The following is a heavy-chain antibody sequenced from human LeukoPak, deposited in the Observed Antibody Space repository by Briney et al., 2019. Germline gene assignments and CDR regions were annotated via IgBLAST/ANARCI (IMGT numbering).Heavy chain of an antibody. D-gene: IGHD4-23*01. V-gene: IGHV1-46*01. CDR1: GYTFTSYY. Sequence: ASVKVSCKASGYTFTSYYMHWVRQAPGQGLEWMGIINPSGGSASYAQKFQGRVTMTRDTSTSTVYMELSSLRSEDTAVYYCARFEYGGNKVDIWGQGTMVTVSS. CDR2: INPSGGSA. CDR3: ARFEYGGNKVDI. J-gene: IGHJ3*02.